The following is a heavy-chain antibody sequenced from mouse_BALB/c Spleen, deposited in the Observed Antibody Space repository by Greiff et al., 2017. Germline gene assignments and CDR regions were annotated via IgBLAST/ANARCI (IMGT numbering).Heavy chain of an antibody. CDR1: GFTFSSYA. D-gene: IGHD2-4*01. V-gene: IGHV5-9-3*01. CDR3: ARRGDYDEDWFAY. CDR2: ISSGGSYT. Sequence: EVQLVESGGGLVKPGGSLKLSCAASGFTFSSYAMSWVRQTPEKRLEWVATISSGGSYTYYPDSVKGRFTISRDNAKYTLYLQMSSLRSEDTAMYYCARRGDYDEDWFAYWGQGTLVTVSA. J-gene: IGHJ3*01.